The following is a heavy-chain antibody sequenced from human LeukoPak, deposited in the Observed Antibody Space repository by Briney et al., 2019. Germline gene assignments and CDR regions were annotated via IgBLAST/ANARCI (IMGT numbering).Heavy chain of an antibody. CDR1: GGSFSGYY. D-gene: IGHD6-19*01. Sequence: SETLSLTCAVYGGSFSGYYWSWLRQPPGKGLEWIGEINHSGSTNYNPSLKSRVTILVDTSKNQFSLKLSSVTAADTAVYYCARAYSSGWYIFWGQGTLVTVSS. J-gene: IGHJ4*02. V-gene: IGHV4-34*01. CDR3: ARAYSSGWYIF. CDR2: INHSGST.